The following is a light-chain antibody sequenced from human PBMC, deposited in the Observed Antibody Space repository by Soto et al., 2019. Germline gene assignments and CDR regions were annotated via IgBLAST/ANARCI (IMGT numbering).Light chain of an antibody. Sequence: IVLTQSPATLSLSPGESATLSCRASQSVSSYLAWYQQKPGQAPRLLIYDASNRATGIPARFSGSGSGTDFTLTISSLETEDFAVYYCQQRTNWPLLTFGGGTKGESK. CDR2: DAS. CDR1: QSVSSY. J-gene: IGKJ4*01. CDR3: QQRTNWPLLT. V-gene: IGKV3-11*01.